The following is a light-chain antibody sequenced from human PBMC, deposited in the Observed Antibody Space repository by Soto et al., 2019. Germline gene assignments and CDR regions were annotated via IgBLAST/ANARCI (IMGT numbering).Light chain of an antibody. CDR2: GAT. CDR1: QTVRDN. Sequence: EVVMTQSPATLSVSPGERATLSCRASQTVRDNLGWYQQKPGQPPRLLIYGATTRATGIPARFSGSGSGTEFTLTISSLQSEDFAVYYCQPYNNWPLTFGGGTKVEIK. V-gene: IGKV3D-15*01. J-gene: IGKJ4*01. CDR3: QPYNNWPLT.